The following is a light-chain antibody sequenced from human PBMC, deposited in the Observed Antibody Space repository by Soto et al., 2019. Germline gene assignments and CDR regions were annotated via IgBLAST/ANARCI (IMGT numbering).Light chain of an antibody. V-gene: IGKV3-11*01. CDR3: QQRSSWPLT. CDR1: QSVSSF. CDR2: DTS. Sequence: EIVLTQSPATLSLSPGERATLSCRASQSVSSFLAWYQQKPGQAPRLLIYDTSHRATGIPARFSGSGSGTDFTLTISSLEPEDFAVYYCQQRSSWPLTFGGGTKVDIK. J-gene: IGKJ4*01.